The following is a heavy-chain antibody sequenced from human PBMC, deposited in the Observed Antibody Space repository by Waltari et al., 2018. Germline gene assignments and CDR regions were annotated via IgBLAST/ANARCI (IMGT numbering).Heavy chain of an antibody. CDR1: DFFTDSW. CDR3: TRNPGY. V-gene: IGHV3-74*03. J-gene: IGHJ4*02. CDR2: MKTDGTSI. Sequence: EVQLVNSGGGLVQPGGSLGLSCAAYDFFTDSWLDWVRQAPGKGLVWVSRMKTDGTSITYADSVKGRFTISRDSAKNTYYLQMNSLRAEDTAVYYCTRNPGYWGQGTLVTVSS.